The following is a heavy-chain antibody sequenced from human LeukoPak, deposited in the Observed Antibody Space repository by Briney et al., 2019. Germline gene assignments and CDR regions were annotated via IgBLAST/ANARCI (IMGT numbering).Heavy chain of an antibody. Sequence: QPGRSLRLSGAASGFTLSSDAMHWVRQAPGKGLEGVAFISYDGSKKQYAASVQGRFTISRDNSKTTLYLQMNSLRPEDTAVYHCARSYSSSWYSSRFHYWGQGTLVTVSS. V-gene: IGHV3-30*04. CDR3: ARSYSSSWYSSRFHY. CDR1: GFTLSSDA. D-gene: IGHD6-13*01. J-gene: IGHJ4*02. CDR2: ISYDGSKK.